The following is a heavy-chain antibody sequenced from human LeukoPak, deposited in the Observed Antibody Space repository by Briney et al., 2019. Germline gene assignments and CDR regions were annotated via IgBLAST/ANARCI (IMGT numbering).Heavy chain of an antibody. V-gene: IGHV3-21*01. CDR1: GLTFSGYN. Sequence: GGSLRLSCVASGLTFSGYNMDWVRQAPGKGQEWVSSISSSSRSIYYADSLKGRFTIARDNTKNSLYLQMNSLRVEDTAVYYCARERSGPAVRAHNWFDPWGQGTLVIVSS. J-gene: IGHJ5*02. D-gene: IGHD1-26*01. CDR3: ARERSGPAVRAHNWFDP. CDR2: ISSSSRSI.